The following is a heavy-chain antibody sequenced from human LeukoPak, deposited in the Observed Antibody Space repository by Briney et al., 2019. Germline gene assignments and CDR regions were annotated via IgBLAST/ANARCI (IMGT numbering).Heavy chain of an antibody. Sequence: GGSLRLSCAASGFTVSNKDMSWVRQAPGKGLEWVSVIYSGGSTYYAVSVKGRFTISKDNSKNTLFLQINSLRAEDTAVYYCAKDAAKEYDILTGYLGYYFDYWGQGTLVTVSS. D-gene: IGHD3-9*01. CDR2: IYSGGST. V-gene: IGHV3-53*01. CDR1: GFTVSNKD. J-gene: IGHJ4*02. CDR3: AKDAAKEYDILTGYLGYYFDY.